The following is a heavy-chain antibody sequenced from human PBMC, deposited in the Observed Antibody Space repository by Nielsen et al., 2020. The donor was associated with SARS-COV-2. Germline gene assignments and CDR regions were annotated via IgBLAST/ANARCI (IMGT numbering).Heavy chain of an antibody. J-gene: IGHJ3*02. Sequence: GESLKISCAASGFTFSSYSMNWVRQAPGKGLEWVSSISSSSSYIYYADSVKGRFTISRDNAKNSLYLQMNSLRAEDTAVYYCARGTSYLKAPGIAARGYAFDIWGQGTIVTVSS. D-gene: IGHD6-6*01. CDR2: ISSSSSYI. CDR1: GFTFSSYS. CDR3: ARGTSYLKAPGIAARGYAFDI. V-gene: IGHV3-21*01.